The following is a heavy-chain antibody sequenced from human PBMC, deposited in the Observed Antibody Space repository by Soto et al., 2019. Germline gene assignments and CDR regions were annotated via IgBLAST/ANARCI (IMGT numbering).Heavy chain of an antibody. CDR2: IKQDGSEK. Sequence: GGSLRLSCAASGFTFSSYWMSWVRQAPGKGLEWVANIKQDGSEKYYVDSVKGRFTISRDNAKNSLYLQMNSLRAEDTAVYYCASLTKIAVAGPLWVDIWGQGTMVTVSS. CDR1: GFTFSSYW. CDR3: ASLTKIAVAGPLWVDI. D-gene: IGHD6-19*01. V-gene: IGHV3-7*01. J-gene: IGHJ3*02.